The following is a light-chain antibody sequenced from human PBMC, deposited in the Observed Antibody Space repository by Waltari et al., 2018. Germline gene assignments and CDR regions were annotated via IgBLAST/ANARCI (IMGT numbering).Light chain of an antibody. Sequence: DIQMTQSPSSLSASVGDSVTITCRASTSIGNYLNWYQQKPGKVPELLIYADSSLQGGVPSRFSGSGSGTEVTLTISRLQPEDCATYYCQQSYSAPYTFGQGT. CDR2: ADS. CDR1: TSIGNY. J-gene: IGKJ2*01. V-gene: IGKV1-39*01. CDR3: QQSYSAPYT.